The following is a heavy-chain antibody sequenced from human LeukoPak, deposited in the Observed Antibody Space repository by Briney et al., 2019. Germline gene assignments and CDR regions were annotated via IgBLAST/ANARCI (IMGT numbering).Heavy chain of an antibody. CDR3: ACDILTGYYLVDY. Sequence: ASVKVSCKASGGTFSSYAISWVRQAPGQGLEWMGRIIPILGIANYAQKFQGRVTITADESTSTAYMELSSLRSEDTAVYYCACDILTGYYLVDYWGQGTLVTVSS. J-gene: IGHJ4*02. V-gene: IGHV1-69*04. D-gene: IGHD3-9*01. CDR1: GGTFSSYA. CDR2: IIPILGIA.